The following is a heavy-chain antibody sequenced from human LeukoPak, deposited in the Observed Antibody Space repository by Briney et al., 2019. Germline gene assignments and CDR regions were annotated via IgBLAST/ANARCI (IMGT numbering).Heavy chain of an antibody. CDR3: ARLDIVVVPAAIGWFDP. CDR1: GGTFSSYA. J-gene: IGHJ5*02. D-gene: IGHD2-2*02. CDR2: IIPILGIA. V-gene: IGHV1-69*04. Sequence: SVKVSCKASGGTFSSYAISWVRQAPGQGLEWMGRIIPILGIANYAQKFQGRVTITADKSTSTAYMELSSLRSEDTAVYYCARLDIVVVPAAIGWFDPWGQGTLVTVSS.